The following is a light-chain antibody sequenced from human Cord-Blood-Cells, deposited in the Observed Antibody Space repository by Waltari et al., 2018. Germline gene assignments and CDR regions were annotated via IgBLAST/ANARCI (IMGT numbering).Light chain of an antibody. V-gene: IGKV3-11*01. J-gene: IGKJ5*01. CDR3: QQRSNWPSIT. CDR1: QSVSSY. CDR2: DAS. Sequence: EIVLTHSPATLSLSPRERATLSCRASQSVSSYLAWYQQKPGQAPRLLIYDASNRATGIPARFSGSGSGTDFTLTISSLEPEDFAVYYCQQRSNWPSITFGQGTRLEIK.